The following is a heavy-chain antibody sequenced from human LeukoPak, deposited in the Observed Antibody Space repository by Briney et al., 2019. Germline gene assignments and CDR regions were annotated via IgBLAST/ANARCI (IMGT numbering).Heavy chain of an antibody. CDR1: GGSISPFY. D-gene: IGHD6-19*01. Sequence: PSETLSLTCTVSGGSISPFYWNWIRQPPGKGLEWIGYIHYSGSTKYNPSLKSRVTISVDTSKNQFSLKLSSVTAADTAVYYCARWYSSGWAFDYWGQGTLVTVSS. CDR3: ARWYSSGWAFDY. J-gene: IGHJ4*02. V-gene: IGHV4-59*08. CDR2: IHYSGST.